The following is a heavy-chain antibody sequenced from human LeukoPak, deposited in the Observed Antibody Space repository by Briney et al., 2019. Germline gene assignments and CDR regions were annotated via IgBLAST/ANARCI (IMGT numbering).Heavy chain of an antibody. J-gene: IGHJ4*02. Sequence: PSETLSLTCAVSGGSISSRNWWSWVRQPPGKGLEWIGEIYHSGSTNYNPSLKTRVTISVDKSKNQFSLKLSSVTAADTAVYYCARVYYDSSGYYSPATVADWGQGTLVTVSS. V-gene: IGHV4-4*02. D-gene: IGHD3-22*01. CDR3: ARVYYDSSGYYSPATVAD. CDR2: IYHSGST. CDR1: GGSISSRNW.